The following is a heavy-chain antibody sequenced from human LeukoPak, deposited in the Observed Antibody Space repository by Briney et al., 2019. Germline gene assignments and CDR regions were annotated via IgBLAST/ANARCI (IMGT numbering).Heavy chain of an antibody. V-gene: IGHV3-53*01. CDR1: GFTVSSNY. Sequence: PGGSLRLSCAASGFTVSSNYMSWVRQAPGKGLEWVSVIYSGGSTYYADSVKGRFTISIDNAKDTLYPEMNSLRAEDTAVYYCARNPDYGGYGWFDPWGQGTLVTVSS. D-gene: IGHD4-17*01. CDR3: ARNPDYGGYGWFDP. J-gene: IGHJ5*02. CDR2: IYSGGST.